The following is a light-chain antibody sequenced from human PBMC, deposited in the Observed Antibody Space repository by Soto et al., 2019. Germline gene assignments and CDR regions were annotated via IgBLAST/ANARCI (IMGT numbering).Light chain of an antibody. CDR3: HQDDDGPYT. CDR1: QSVSST. J-gene: IGKJ2*01. CDR2: GAS. Sequence: EIVMTQSPATLSLSPGERATLSCRASQSVSSTVAWYQQIPGQTPRLIIYGASTRATGIPVRFSGSGSGQEFTLTISSLQSEDFAVYYCHQDDDGPYTFVPGTKVEI. V-gene: IGKV3-15*01.